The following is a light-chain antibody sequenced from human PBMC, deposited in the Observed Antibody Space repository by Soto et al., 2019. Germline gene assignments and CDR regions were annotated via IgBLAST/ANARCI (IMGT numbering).Light chain of an antibody. CDR1: QSVTSTY. CDR3: QHYGSSLFT. V-gene: IGKV3-20*01. J-gene: IGKJ5*01. Sequence: EIVLTQSPGTLSLSPGERATLSCRASQSVTSTYLAWFQHKPGQAPRLLIYGTSNRATGIPDRFSGSGSGTDFPLTISRLEPEAFAVYYCQHYGSSLFTFGHGTRLEIK. CDR2: GTS.